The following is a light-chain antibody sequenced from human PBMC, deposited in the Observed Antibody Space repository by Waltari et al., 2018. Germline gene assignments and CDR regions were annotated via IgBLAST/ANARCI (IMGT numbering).Light chain of an antibody. CDR3: LQDYNYPFT. J-gene: IGKJ2*01. V-gene: IGKV1-6*01. CDR1: QDIRDD. Sequence: AIQMTQSPSSLPASVGDRVTITCRASQDIRDDLGWYQQKPGKAPKVLIYAASSLQSGVPSRFSGSGSGTDFTLTISSLQPEDFATYYCLQDYNYPFTFGQGTKLEIK. CDR2: AAS.